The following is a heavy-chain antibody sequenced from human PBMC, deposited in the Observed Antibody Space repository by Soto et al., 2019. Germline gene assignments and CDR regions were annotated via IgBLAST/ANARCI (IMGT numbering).Heavy chain of an antibody. D-gene: IGHD1-1*01. CDR2: IYYSGST. CDR1: GGSISSYY. J-gene: IGHJ6*01. Sequence: QVQLQESGPGLVKHSETLSLTCTVSGGSISSYYWSWIRQPPGKGLEWIVYIYYSGSTNYNPSLKSRVIISVEASKNKFALKLSSVNATDTAVHYCAGDVHNPGGYFCYRMEVWRQGTTVTVCS. CDR3: AGDVHNPGGYFCYRMEV. V-gene: IGHV4-59*01.